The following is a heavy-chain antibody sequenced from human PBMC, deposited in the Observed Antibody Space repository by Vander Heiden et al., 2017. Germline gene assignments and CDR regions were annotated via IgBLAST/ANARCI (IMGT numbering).Heavy chain of an antibody. D-gene: IGHD3-3*01. V-gene: IGHV3-23*01. CDR3: AKHTDFWSGYYTSGAFDI. Sequence: EVQLLESGGGLVQPGGSLRLSCAASGFTFSSYAMSWVRQGPGKALEWVSSISSGRGGDTFYADSVKGRYTISRDNPKNTLYLQMNSLRDEDTAVYYCAKHTDFWSGYYTSGAFDIWGQGTMVTVSS. J-gene: IGHJ3*02. CDR2: ISSGRGGDT. CDR1: GFTFSSYA.